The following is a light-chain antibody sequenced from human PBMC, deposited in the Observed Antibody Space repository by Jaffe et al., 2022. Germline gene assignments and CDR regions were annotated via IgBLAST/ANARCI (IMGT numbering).Light chain of an antibody. J-gene: IGKJ5*01. CDR1: QDIRNY. CDR2: DVY. Sequence: DIQMTQSPSSLSASVGDRVTITCQASQDIRNYLNWYQQKRGKAPKLLIYDVYNRETGVPSRFSGSGSGTDFTFTISSLQPEDIATYYCQQYDNLPITFGQGTRLETK. V-gene: IGKV1-33*01. CDR3: QQYDNLPIT.